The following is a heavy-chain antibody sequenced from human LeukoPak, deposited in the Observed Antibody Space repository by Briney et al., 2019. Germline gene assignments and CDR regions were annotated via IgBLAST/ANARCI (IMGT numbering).Heavy chain of an antibody. V-gene: IGHV5-51*01. Sequence: GESLKISCKASGYSFTNSWIGGVRHTPGRGLGLMGIINPAGSAIRYRPSFQRQVTSSVDKSISTAYLQWSSLKASDTAMYYCSRQGCTTTSGQSIDAWGQGTLVTVS. CDR1: GYSFTNSW. CDR2: INPAGSAI. D-gene: IGHD2-2*01. J-gene: IGHJ1*01. CDR3: SRQGCTTTSGQSIDA.